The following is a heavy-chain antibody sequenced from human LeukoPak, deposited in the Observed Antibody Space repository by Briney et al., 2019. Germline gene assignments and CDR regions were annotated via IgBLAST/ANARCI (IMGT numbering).Heavy chain of an antibody. CDR2: INHSGST. D-gene: IGHD5-18*01. V-gene: IGHV4-34*09. J-gene: IGHJ5*02. Sequence: SETLSLTCAVYGGSFSGYYWSWIRQPPGKGLEWIGEINHSGSTNYNPSLKSRVTISVDTSKNQFSLKLSSVTAADTAVYYCARGPNIQLWLTWFDPWGQGTLVTVSS. CDR3: ARGPNIQLWLTWFDP. CDR1: GGSFSGYY.